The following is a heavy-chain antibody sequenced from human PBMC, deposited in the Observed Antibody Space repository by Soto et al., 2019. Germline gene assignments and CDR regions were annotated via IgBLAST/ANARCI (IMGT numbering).Heavy chain of an antibody. Sequence: PGGSLRLSCAASGFTFSDYYMSWIRQAPGKGLEWVSYISSSGSTIYYADSVKGRFTISRDNAKNSLYLQMNSLRAEDTAVYYCARDPVTPSLYYYGSGSYLDYWGQGTLVTVSS. CDR3: ARDPVTPSLYYYGSGSYLDY. CDR1: GFTFSDYY. V-gene: IGHV3-11*01. CDR2: ISSSGSTI. J-gene: IGHJ4*02. D-gene: IGHD3-10*01.